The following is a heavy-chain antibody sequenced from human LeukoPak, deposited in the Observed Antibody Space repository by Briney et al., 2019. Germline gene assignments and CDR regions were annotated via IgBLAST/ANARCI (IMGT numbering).Heavy chain of an antibody. CDR3: ARGYDSSGFFSD. CDR2: IDTNTGNP. V-gene: IGHV7-4-1*02. CDR1: GYTFSSNA. Sequence: GASVKVSCKASGYTFSSNAINWVRQAPGQGLEWMGRIDTNTGNPTYAQGLTGRFVFSLDTSVSTAYLQINSLKAEDTGEYFCARGYDSSGFFSDWGQGTLVTVSS. J-gene: IGHJ4*02. D-gene: IGHD3-22*01.